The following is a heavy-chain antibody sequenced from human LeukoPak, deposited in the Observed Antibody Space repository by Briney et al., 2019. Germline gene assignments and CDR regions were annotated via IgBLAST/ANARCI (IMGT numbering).Heavy chain of an antibody. Sequence: SQTLSLTCTVSGGSISSGSYYWSWIRQPAGKGLEWIGRIYTSGSTNYNPSLKSRVTISVDTSKNQFSLKLSSVTAADTAVYYCARDLEYCSSTSCHSNAFDIWGQGTMVTVSS. J-gene: IGHJ3*02. D-gene: IGHD2-2*01. CDR3: ARDLEYCSSTSCHSNAFDI. CDR2: IYTSGST. CDR1: GGSISSGSYY. V-gene: IGHV4-61*02.